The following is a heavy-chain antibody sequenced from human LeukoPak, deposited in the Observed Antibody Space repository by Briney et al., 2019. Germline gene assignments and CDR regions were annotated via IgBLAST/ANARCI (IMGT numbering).Heavy chain of an antibody. D-gene: IGHD5-12*01. CDR2: IKSDGSDA. Sequence: GGSLRLSCEASGFTLSSSWMHWVRQAPGKGLVWVSRIKSDGSDASYADSVKGRFTISRDNAKNTLYLQMNSLRAEDTAIYYRARPIVTTINSLDDWGQGTLVTVPS. J-gene: IGHJ4*02. CDR3: ARPIVTTINSLDD. CDR1: GFTLSSSW. V-gene: IGHV3-74*01.